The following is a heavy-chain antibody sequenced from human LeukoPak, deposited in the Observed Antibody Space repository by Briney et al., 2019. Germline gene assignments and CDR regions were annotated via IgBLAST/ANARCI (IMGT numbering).Heavy chain of an antibody. Sequence: KPSETLSLTCTVSGASISNTNYYWGWIRQPPGKGLEWIGSIYYSGSTYYNPSLKSRVTISVDTSKNQSSLNLSSVTAADTAVYYCARSGITMVRGGYYGMDVWGQGTTVTVSS. D-gene: IGHD3-10*01. CDR1: GASISNTNYY. CDR2: IYYSGST. CDR3: ARSGITMVRGGYYGMDV. V-gene: IGHV4-39*07. J-gene: IGHJ6*02.